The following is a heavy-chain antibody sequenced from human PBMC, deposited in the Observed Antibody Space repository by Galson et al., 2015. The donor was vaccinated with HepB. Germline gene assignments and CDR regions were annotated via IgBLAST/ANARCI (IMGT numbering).Heavy chain of an antibody. CDR2: ISAYNGNT. CDR1: GYTFTSYG. V-gene: IGHV1-18*04. J-gene: IGHJ4*02. CDR3: AREFGRFGELFIDY. D-gene: IGHD3-10*01. Sequence: QSGAEVKKPGESLRISCKASGYTFTSYGISWVRQAPGQGLEWMGWISAYNGNTNYAQKLQGRVTMTTDTSTSTAYMELRSLRSDDTAVYYCAREFGRFGELFIDYWGQGTLVTVSS.